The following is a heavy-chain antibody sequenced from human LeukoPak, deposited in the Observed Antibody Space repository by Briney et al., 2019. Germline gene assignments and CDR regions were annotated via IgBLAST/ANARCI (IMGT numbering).Heavy chain of an antibody. CDR1: GFTVSRNY. V-gene: IGHV3-66*01. J-gene: IGHJ4*02. CDR2: IYSDGSA. D-gene: IGHD3-10*01. CDR3: ATDFRYGSA. Sequence: GGSLRLSCAASGFTVSRNYMTWVRQAPAKGLGWVSVIYSDGSAFYTDVVKGRFTISRDNSKNTLYLQMNSLRVEDTAVYYCATDFRYGSAWGPGTLLTVSS.